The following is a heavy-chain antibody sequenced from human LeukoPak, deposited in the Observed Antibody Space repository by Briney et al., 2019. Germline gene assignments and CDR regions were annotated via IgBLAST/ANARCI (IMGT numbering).Heavy chain of an antibody. Sequence: GGSLRLSCAASGFTFSSYAMHWVRQAPGKGLEWVSAISGSGGSTYYADSVKGRFTISRDNSKNTLYLQMNSLRAEDTAVYYCARISSIAAFIDYWGQGTLVTVSS. V-gene: IGHV3-23*01. CDR2: ISGSGGST. CDR3: ARISSIAAFIDY. CDR1: GFTFSSYA. D-gene: IGHD6-6*01. J-gene: IGHJ4*02.